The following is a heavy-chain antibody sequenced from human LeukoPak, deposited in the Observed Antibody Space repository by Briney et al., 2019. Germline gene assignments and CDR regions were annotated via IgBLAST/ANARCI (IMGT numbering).Heavy chain of an antibody. CDR2: MNPNTGNT. CDR1: GYTFTSYD. D-gene: IGHD1-14*01. V-gene: IGHV1-8*01. J-gene: IGHJ4*02. Sequence: WASVKVSCKASGYTFTSYDINWVRRATGQGLEWMGWMNPNTGNTGYAQKFQGRVTMTRDTSIGTAYMELSSLRSEDTAVYYCARGVTPIQEYYFDCWGQGTLVTVSS. CDR3: ARGVTPIQEYYFDC.